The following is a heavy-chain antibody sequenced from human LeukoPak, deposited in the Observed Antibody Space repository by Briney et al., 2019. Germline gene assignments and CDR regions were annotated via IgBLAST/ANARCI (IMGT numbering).Heavy chain of an antibody. CDR1: GFTFSTYA. Sequence: GGSLRLSCAASGFTFSTYAMSWVRQAPGKGLEWVSGITGSGGGTYYADSVKGRFTISRDNSKNTLYLQMNSLRAEDTAVYYCAKDRSGWYSFDYWGQGTLVTVSS. J-gene: IGHJ4*02. V-gene: IGHV3-23*01. D-gene: IGHD6-19*01. CDR3: AKDRSGWYSFDY. CDR2: ITGSGGGT.